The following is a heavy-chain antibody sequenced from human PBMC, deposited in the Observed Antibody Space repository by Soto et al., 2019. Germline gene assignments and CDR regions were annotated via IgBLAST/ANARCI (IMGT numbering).Heavy chain of an antibody. Sequence: SGPTLVNPTQTLTLTCTFSGFSLSTSGMCVSWIRQPPGKALEWLALIDWDDDKYYSTSLKTRLTISKDTSKNQVVLTMTNMDPVDTAPYYCARLLSFGQPSSYYYGIVVWGQGTTVTVSS. J-gene: IGHJ6*02. V-gene: IGHV2-70*01. D-gene: IGHD3-16*02. CDR1: GFSLSTSGMC. CDR2: IDWDDDK. CDR3: ARLLSFGQPSSYYYGIVV.